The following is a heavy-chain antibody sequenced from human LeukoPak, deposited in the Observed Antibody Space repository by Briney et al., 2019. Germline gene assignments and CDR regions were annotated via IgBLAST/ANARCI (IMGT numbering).Heavy chain of an antibody. D-gene: IGHD4-23*01. V-gene: IGHV3-7*01. CDR2: IKQDGSEK. CDR3: ARGAHRRDDYGGFFDY. CDR1: GFTFSGYW. Sequence: PGGSLRLSCAASGFTFSGYWMSWVRQAPGKGLEWVANIKQDGSEKYYVDSVKGRFTISRDNSKNTLYLEMNSLRPEDTALYYCARGAHRRDDYGGFFDYWGQGTLVTVSS. J-gene: IGHJ4*02.